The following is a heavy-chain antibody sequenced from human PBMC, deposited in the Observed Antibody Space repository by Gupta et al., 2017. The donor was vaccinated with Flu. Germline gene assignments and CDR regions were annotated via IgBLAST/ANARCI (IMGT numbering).Heavy chain of an antibody. CDR1: GYSISSGYY. V-gene: IGHV4-38-2*02. Sequence: QVQLQESGPGLVKPSETLSLTCAVSGYSISSGYYWGWIRQPTGKGLEWIGSIYHRGSTYYNPSLKSRVTIAVDTSKNQFSLKLSAVTAADTAVYYCEREVYQGPAMVGGYWGQGTLVTVSA. CDR3: EREVYQGPAMVGGY. D-gene: IGHD5-18*01. CDR2: IYHRGST. J-gene: IGHJ4*02.